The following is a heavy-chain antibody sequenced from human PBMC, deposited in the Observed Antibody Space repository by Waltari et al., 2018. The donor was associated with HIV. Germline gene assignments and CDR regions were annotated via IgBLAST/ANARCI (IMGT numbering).Heavy chain of an antibody. D-gene: IGHD2-2*01. CDR3: ARDTSIVVVPAAMEYGLFDP. CDR1: GGSISSGSYY. J-gene: IGHJ5*02. V-gene: IGHV4-61*02. CDR2: IYTSGST. Sequence: QVQLQESGPGLVKPSQTLSLTCTVSGGSISSGSYYWSWLRQPSGNGLEWIGRIYTSGSTNYNPSLKSRVTISVDTSKNQFSLKLSSVTAADTAVYYCARDTSIVVVPAAMEYGLFDPWGQGTLVTVSS.